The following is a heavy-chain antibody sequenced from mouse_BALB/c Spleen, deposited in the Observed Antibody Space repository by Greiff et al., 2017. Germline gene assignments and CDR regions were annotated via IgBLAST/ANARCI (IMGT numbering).Heavy chain of an antibody. CDR2: ISYDGSN. J-gene: IGHJ2*01. CDR1: GYSITSGYY. Sequence: EVQLQQSGPGLVKPSQSLSLTCSVTGYSITSGYYWNWIRQFPGNKLEWMGYISYDGSNNYNPSLKNRISITRDTSKNQFFLKLNSVTTEDTATYYCARGDDPYYFDYWGQGTTLTVSS. V-gene: IGHV3-6*02. CDR3: ARGDDPYYFDY.